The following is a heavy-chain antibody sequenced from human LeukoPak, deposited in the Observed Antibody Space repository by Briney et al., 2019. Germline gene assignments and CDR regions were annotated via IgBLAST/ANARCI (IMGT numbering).Heavy chain of an antibody. CDR2: INPNSGGT. J-gene: IGHJ4*02. Sequence: GASVKVSCKASVYTFTDYYMHWVRQAPEQGLEWMGWINPNSGGTNYAQKFQGRVTMTRDTSISTAYMELSRLRSDDTAVYYCARVPLQWQTSYWGQGTLVTVSS. D-gene: IGHD6-19*01. V-gene: IGHV1-2*02. CDR3: ARVPLQWQTSY. CDR1: VYTFTDYY.